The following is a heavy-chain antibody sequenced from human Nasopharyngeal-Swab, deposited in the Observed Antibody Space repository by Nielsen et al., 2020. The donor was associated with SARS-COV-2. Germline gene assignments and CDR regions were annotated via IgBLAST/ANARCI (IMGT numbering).Heavy chain of an antibody. CDR1: GFTFSSYA. J-gene: IGHJ6*03. V-gene: IGHV3-30-3*01. D-gene: IGHD3-9*01. CDR2: ISYDGSNK. Sequence: GESLKISCAASGFTFSSYAMHWVRQAPGKGLEWVEVISYDGSNKYYADSVKGRFTISRDNSKNTLYLQMNSLRAEDTAVYYCARKADWSLYYYYMDVWGKGTTVTVSS. CDR3: ARKADWSLYYYYMDV.